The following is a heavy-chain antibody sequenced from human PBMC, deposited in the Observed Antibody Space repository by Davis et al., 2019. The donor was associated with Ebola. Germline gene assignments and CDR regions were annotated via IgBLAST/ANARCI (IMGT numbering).Heavy chain of an antibody. J-gene: IGHJ6*02. CDR2: ISGSGGST. Sequence: PGGSLRLSCAASGFTFSSYGMNWVRQAPGKGLEWVSAISGSGGSTYYADSVKGRFTISRDNSKNTLYLQMNSLRADDTAVYYCASPAPGRYYYGMDVWGQGTTVTVSS. CDR3: ASPAPGRYYYGMDV. V-gene: IGHV3-23*01. CDR1: GFTFSSYG.